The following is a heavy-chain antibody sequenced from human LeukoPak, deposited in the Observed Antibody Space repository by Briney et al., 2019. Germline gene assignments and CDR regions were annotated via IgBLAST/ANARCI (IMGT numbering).Heavy chain of an antibody. CDR2: IYPGDSDT. CDR3: ATYSGSYYCSDY. V-gene: IGHV5-51*01. Sequence: GESLKISCKGSEYTFTNYWIGWVRQMPGKGLEWMGIIYPGDSDTRYSPSFQGQVTISADKSISTAYLQWSSLKASDSAMYYCATYSGSYYCSDYWGQGTLVTVSS. D-gene: IGHD1-26*01. CDR1: EYTFTNYW. J-gene: IGHJ4*02.